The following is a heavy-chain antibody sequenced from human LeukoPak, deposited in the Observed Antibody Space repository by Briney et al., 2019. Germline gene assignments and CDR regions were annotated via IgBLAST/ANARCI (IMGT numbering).Heavy chain of an antibody. Sequence: GGSLRLSCAASGFTFSDYYMSWIRQAPGKGLEWVAFIRYDGSNKYYADSVRGRFTISRDNSKNTLYLQMNSLRAEDTAVYFCAKGSKAVLFTRDHYMDVWGKGTTVTISS. D-gene: IGHD6-19*01. J-gene: IGHJ6*03. CDR1: GFTFSDYY. V-gene: IGHV3-30*02. CDR2: IRYDGSNK. CDR3: AKGSKAVLFTRDHYMDV.